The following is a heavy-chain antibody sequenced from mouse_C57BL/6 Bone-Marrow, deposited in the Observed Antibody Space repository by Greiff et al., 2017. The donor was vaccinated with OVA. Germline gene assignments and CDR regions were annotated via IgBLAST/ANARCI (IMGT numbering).Heavy chain of an antibody. CDR3: ARGGYGSSHWYFEG. V-gene: IGHV1-39*01. CDR1: GYTFTDYN. J-gene: IGHJ1*03. Sequence: VQLQQSGPELVKPGASVKISCKASGYTFTDYNMNWVKQSPGKSLEWIGVINPNYGTTSYNQKFKGKATLTVDKSSSTAYMQLNSLTSEDSAVDCCARGGYGSSHWYFEGWGTGTTVTVST. D-gene: IGHD1-1*01. CDR2: INPNYGTT.